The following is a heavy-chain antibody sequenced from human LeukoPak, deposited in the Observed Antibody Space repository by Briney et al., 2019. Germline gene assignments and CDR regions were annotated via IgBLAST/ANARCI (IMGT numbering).Heavy chain of an antibody. Sequence: PSETLSLTCTVSGGSISSSSYYWGWIRQPPGKGLEWIGGIYYSGSTYYNPSLKIRVTISVDPSKNQFSLKLSSVTAADTAVYYCARVRSGYYTGYYFDYWGQGTLVTVSS. CDR3: ARVRSGYYTGYYFDY. V-gene: IGHV4-39*07. CDR2: IYYSGST. D-gene: IGHD3-3*01. J-gene: IGHJ4*02. CDR1: GGSISSSSYY.